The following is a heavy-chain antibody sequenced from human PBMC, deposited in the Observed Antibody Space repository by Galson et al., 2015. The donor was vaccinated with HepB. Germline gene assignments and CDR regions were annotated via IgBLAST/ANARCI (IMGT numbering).Heavy chain of an antibody. V-gene: IGHV3-53*04. Sequence: SLGLSCAASGFTVSRIYMSWVRQAPGKGLEWVSVIYSGGTTYYADSVKGRFTISRHNSENTLYLQMNSLRAEDTAVYYCARDYYGSGSYPYEAFDIWGQGTMVTVSS. D-gene: IGHD3-10*01. CDR1: GFTVSRIY. J-gene: IGHJ3*02. CDR3: ARDYYGSGSYPYEAFDI. CDR2: IYSGGTT.